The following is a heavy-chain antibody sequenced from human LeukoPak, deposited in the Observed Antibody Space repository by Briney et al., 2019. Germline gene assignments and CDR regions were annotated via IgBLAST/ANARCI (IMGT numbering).Heavy chain of an antibody. CDR3: ARAEGMYSSSPFDY. D-gene: IGHD6-6*01. CDR1: GGTFSSYA. Sequence: ASVKVSCKASGGTFSSYAISWVRQAPGQGLEWMGGIIPIFGTANHAQKFQGRVTITTDESTSTAYMELSSLRSEDTAVYYCARAEGMYSSSPFDYWGQGTLVTVSS. CDR2: IIPIFGTA. J-gene: IGHJ4*02. V-gene: IGHV1-69*05.